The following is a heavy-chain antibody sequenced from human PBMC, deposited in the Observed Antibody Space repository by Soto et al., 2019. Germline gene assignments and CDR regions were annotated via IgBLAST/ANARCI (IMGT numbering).Heavy chain of an antibody. J-gene: IGHJ4*02. CDR2: INQDVSQK. V-gene: IGHV3-7*01. CDR1: GFTFSRYS. D-gene: IGHD3-22*01. CDR3: AKIGYNDWDFDY. Sequence: PGGSLRLSCAASGFTFSRYSMAWVRQAPGKGLEWVANINQDVSQKLYVDSVRGRFTISRDNAKNSVYLQMNNLRADDTAVYYCAKIGYNDWDFDYRGKGTRLTVSS.